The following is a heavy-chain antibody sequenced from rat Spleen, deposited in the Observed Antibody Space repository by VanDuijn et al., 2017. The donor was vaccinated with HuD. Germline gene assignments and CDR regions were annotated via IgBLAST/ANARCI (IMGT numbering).Heavy chain of an antibody. CDR2: ITNSGGST. CDR3: TRGHNYLDY. CDR1: RFTFRNYY. Sequence: EVQLVESGGDSVQPGRTLNLSCAASRFTFRNYYMAWVRQAQTKRLEWVASITNSGGSTYYRDTVKGRFTISRDNAKSTLYLQMDSLRSEDTATYCCTRGHNYLDYWIQGVMVTVSS. V-gene: IGHV5S23*01. J-gene: IGHJ2*01.